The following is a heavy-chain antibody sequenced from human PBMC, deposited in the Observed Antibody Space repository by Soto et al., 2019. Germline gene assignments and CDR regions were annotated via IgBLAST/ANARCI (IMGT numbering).Heavy chain of an antibody. Sequence: ASVTVSCKAAGYIVTSYGISWVRQAPGQGLEWMGWISADNGRTNYAQKFQGRVTMTTDTSTSTGYLELRSLTSDDTAVYYCARVGGIEVVGPWFDPWGQGTLVTVSS. CDR1: GYIVTSYG. D-gene: IGHD2-2*01. CDR3: ARVGGIEVVGPWFDP. CDR2: ISADNGRT. J-gene: IGHJ5*02. V-gene: IGHV1-18*04.